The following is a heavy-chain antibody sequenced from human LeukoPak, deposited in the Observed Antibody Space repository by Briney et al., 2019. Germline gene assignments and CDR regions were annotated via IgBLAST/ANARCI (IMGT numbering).Heavy chain of an antibody. V-gene: IGHV1-69*04. J-gene: IGHJ4*02. D-gene: IGHD3-22*01. CDR2: IIPILGIA. CDR3: ARGPYYYDSSGYYYLSPFDY. Sequence: ASVKVSCKASGYTFTSYGISWVRQAPGQGLEWMGRIIPILGIANYAQKFQGRVTITADKSTSTAYMELSSLRSEDTAVYYCARGPYYYDSSGYYYLSPFDYWGQGTLVTVSS. CDR1: GYTFTSYG.